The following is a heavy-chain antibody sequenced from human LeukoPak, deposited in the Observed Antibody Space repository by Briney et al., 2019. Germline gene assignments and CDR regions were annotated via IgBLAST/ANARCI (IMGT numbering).Heavy chain of an antibody. D-gene: IGHD3/OR15-3a*01. CDR2: ISGSGSSV. Sequence: QPGGSLRLSCAASGFTFSSYEMKGVRQAPGKGLEWVSYISGSGSSVFYADSVKGRFTISRDNAKNSLYLQMNSLRAEDTAVYYCVRGWTSDYWGQGGLVTVSS. V-gene: IGHV3-48*03. J-gene: IGHJ4*02. CDR1: GFTFSSYE. CDR3: VRGWTSDY.